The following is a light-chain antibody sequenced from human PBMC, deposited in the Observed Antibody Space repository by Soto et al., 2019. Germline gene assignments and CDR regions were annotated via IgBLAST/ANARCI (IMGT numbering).Light chain of an antibody. J-gene: IGKJ2*01. CDR2: DSS. CDR1: QSVSSY. CDR3: QHFVTSPHMYT. Sequence: EVVLTQFPATLSLSPGDGATLSCRASQSVSSYLAWYQQKRGQAPRLLIYDSSNRATGIPARFSGSGSGTDFSLIISSLEPEDFAVYYCQHFVTSPHMYTFGQGTKLEIK. V-gene: IGKV3-11*01.